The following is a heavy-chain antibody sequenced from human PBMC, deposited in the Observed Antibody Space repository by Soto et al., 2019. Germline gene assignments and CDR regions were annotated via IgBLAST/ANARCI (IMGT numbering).Heavy chain of an antibody. V-gene: IGHV3-30*03. J-gene: IGHJ4*02. CDR3: AREVGGGHYDY. CDR1: GFNLRNYG. CDR2: ISYDRS. D-gene: IGHD3-22*01. Sequence: QVQLVESGGGVVQPGRSLRLSCAASGFNLRNYGMHWVRQAPGKGLEWVAVISYDRSDYADSVKGRFTISRDNSKNTLYLQMRRLRAEDTAVYYCAREVGGGHYDYWGQGTLVTVSS.